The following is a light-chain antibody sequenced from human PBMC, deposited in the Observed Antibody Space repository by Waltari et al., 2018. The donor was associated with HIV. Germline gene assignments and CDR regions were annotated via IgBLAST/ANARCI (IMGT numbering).Light chain of an antibody. CDR3: QSYDSSLSGPRV. J-gene: IGLJ1*01. Sequence: QSVLTQPPSVSGAPGPRVTLSCTGSRPNIGAGYDVHWYQQLPGTAPKLLIYGNSNRPSGVPDRFSGSKSGTSASLAITGLQAEDEADYYCQSYDSSLSGPRVFGTGTKVTVL. CDR2: GNS. V-gene: IGLV1-40*01. CDR1: RPNIGAGYD.